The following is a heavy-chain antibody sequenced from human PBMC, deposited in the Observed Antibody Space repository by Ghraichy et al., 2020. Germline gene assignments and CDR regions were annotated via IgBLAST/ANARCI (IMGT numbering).Heavy chain of an antibody. V-gene: IGHV6-1*01. CDR3: ARDWGSAWPFDP. J-gene: IGHJ5*02. CDR1: GDSVSSNSYA. Sequence: SQTLSLTCAISGDSVSSNSYAWNWIRLSPSRGLEWLGRTYYRSKWYNDYAVSVKGRITINPDTSKNQFSLELNPVTPEDTAVYYCARDWGSAWPFDPWGQGILVTVSS. D-gene: IGHD6-19*01. CDR2: TYYRSKWYN.